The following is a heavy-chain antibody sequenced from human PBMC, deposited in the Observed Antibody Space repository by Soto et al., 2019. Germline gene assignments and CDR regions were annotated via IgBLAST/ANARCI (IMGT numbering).Heavy chain of an antibody. J-gene: IGHJ6*02. CDR2: IIPIFGTA. D-gene: IGHD3-10*01. Sequence: ASVKVSCKASGGTFSSYAISWVRQAPGQGLEWMGGIIPIFGTANYAQKFQGRVTITADESTSTAYMELSSLRSEDTAVYHCARDKRITMVRGVTLYYYYGMDVWGQGTTVTSP. CDR3: ARDKRITMVRGVTLYYYYGMDV. V-gene: IGHV1-69*13. CDR1: GGTFSSYA.